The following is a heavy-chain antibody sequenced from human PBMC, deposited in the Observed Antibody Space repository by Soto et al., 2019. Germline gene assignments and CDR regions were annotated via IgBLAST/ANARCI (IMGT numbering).Heavy chain of an antibody. CDR1: GFTFSSYG. CDR3: AKGAPLVVVVAATPAGMDV. Sequence: GGSLRLSCAASGFTFSSYGMHWVRQAPGKGLEWVAVISYDGSNKYYADSVKGRFTIPRDNSKNTLYLQMNSLRAEDTAVYYCAKGAPLVVVVAATPAGMDVWGQGTTVTVSS. D-gene: IGHD2-15*01. V-gene: IGHV3-30*18. CDR2: ISYDGSNK. J-gene: IGHJ6*01.